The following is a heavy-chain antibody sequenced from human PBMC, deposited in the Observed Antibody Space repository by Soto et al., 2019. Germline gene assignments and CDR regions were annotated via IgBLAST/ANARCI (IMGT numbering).Heavy chain of an antibody. CDR3: AGRSSSSGWYIDYFDY. D-gene: IGHD6-19*01. CDR1: GGSISSYY. Sequence: SETLSLTCTVSGGSISSYYWSWIRQPPGKGLEWIGYIYYSGSTNYNPSLKSRVTISVDTSKNQFSLKLSSVTAADTAVYYCAGRSSSSGWYIDYFDYWGQGTLVTVSS. J-gene: IGHJ4*02. CDR2: IYYSGST. V-gene: IGHV4-59*01.